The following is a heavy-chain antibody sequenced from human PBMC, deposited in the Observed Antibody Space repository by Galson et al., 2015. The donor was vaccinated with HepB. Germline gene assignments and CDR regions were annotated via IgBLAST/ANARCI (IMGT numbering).Heavy chain of an antibody. Sequence: SETLSLTCSVSSGSISNYYWSWIRQPPGRGLEWIGYISYSGTTYYNPSLKRRVTISLDTSKNHFSLKLSSVTAADTAVYYCAREVDYYGSGTYAHLFDPWGQGTLVTVSS. J-gene: IGHJ5*02. V-gene: IGHV4-59*01. CDR2: ISYSGTT. D-gene: IGHD3-10*01. CDR3: AREVDYYGSGTYAHLFDP. CDR1: SGSISNYY.